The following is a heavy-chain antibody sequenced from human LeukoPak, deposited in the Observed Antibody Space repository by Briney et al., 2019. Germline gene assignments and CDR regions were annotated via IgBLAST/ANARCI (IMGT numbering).Heavy chain of an antibody. V-gene: IGHV1-69*06. J-gene: IGHJ4*02. CDR1: GGTFSSYA. CDR3: ARQTLSSGWYLDY. D-gene: IGHD6-19*01. Sequence: SVTVSCKASGGTFSSYAISWVRQAPGQGLEWMGGIIPIFGTANYAQKFQGRVTITADKSTSTAYMELSSLRSEDTAVYYCARQTLSSGWYLDYWGQGTLVTVSS. CDR2: IIPIFGTA.